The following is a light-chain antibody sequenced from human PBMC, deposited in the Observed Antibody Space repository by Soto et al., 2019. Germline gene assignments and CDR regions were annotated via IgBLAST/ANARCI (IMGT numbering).Light chain of an antibody. Sequence: EIMLTQSPGTLSLSPGERATLSCRASQSVSYYLAWYQQKPGQAPRLLIYGASSRATGIPARFSGSGSGTEFTLTIASLQSEDSGVYYCQRFNRWPLSFGGGTNVDIK. CDR2: GAS. J-gene: IGKJ4*01. CDR3: QRFNRWPLS. CDR1: QSVSYY. V-gene: IGKV3-15*01.